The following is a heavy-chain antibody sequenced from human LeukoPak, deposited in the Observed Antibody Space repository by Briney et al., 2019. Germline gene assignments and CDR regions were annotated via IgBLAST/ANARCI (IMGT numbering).Heavy chain of an antibody. V-gene: IGHV3-23*01. CDR1: GFTFSSHA. Sequence: GGSLRLYCAASGFTFSSHAMNWVRQAPGKGLEWVSTVSTSGATTYYADSVRGRFTISRDNFKNTVYLQMNSLRAEDTAVYYCAKDAGEGSGWYYFDYWGQGTLVTVSS. CDR2: VSTSGATT. D-gene: IGHD6-13*01. CDR3: AKDAGEGSGWYYFDY. J-gene: IGHJ4*02.